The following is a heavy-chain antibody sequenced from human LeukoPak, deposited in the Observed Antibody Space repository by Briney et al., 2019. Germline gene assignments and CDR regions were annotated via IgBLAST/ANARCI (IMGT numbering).Heavy chain of an antibody. CDR3: AKGNSARSGSYYGDY. J-gene: IGHJ4*02. CDR1: GFTFDSDA. CDR2: ISGSGSST. D-gene: IGHD1-26*01. Sequence: LPGGSLRLSCAASGFTFDSDAMSWVRQAPGRGLEWVSSISGSGSSTYYADSVKGRFTISRDNSKNTLYLQMDSLRIEDTAEYYCAKGNSARSGSYYGDYWGQGTLVTVSS. V-gene: IGHV3-23*01.